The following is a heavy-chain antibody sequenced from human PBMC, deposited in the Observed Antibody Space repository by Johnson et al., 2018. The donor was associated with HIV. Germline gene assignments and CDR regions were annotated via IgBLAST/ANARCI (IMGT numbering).Heavy chain of an antibody. CDR1: GFTFSSYA. Sequence: VQLVESGGGVVQPGRSLRLSCAASGFTFSSYAMHWVRQAPGKGLEWVAVISYDGGNKYYADSVKGRFTISRDNSKNTLYLQMNSLRAEDTAVYFCGSLGDGHQKGAFEIWGHGTMVTVSS. V-gene: IGHV3-30*04. CDR3: GSLGDGHQKGAFEI. CDR2: ISYDGGNK. J-gene: IGHJ3*02. D-gene: IGHD3-16*01.